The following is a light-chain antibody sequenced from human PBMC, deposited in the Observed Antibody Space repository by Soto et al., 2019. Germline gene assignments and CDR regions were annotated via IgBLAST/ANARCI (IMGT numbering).Light chain of an antibody. CDR3: QQYNNWPPLT. CDR2: GAS. Sequence: EIVMTQSPATLSVSPGERATLSCRASQSVSSNVAWYQQKPGQAPRLLIYGASTRATDIPARFSGSGSGTEFTLTISSLQSEDFAVYFCQQYNNWPPLTFGQGTRLEIK. J-gene: IGKJ5*01. CDR1: QSVSSN. V-gene: IGKV3-15*01.